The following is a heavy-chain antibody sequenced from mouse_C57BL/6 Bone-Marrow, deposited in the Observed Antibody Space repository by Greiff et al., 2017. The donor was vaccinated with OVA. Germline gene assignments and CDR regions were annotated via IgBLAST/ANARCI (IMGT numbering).Heavy chain of an antibody. Sequence: QVQLKQPGAELVMPGASVKLSCKASGYTFTSYWMHWVKQRPGQGLEWIGEIDPSDSYTNYNQKVKGKSTLTVDKSSSTAYMQLSSLTSEDSAVYYCARCRSVSYWYFDVWGTGTTVTVSS. J-gene: IGHJ1*03. CDR2: IDPSDSYT. V-gene: IGHV1-69*01. CDR1: GYTFTSYW. CDR3: ARCRSVSYWYFDV. D-gene: IGHD1-1*01.